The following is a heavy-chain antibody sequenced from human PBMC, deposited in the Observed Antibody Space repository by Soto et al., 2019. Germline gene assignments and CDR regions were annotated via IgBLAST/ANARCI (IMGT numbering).Heavy chain of an antibody. CDR1: GFTFSSYA. D-gene: IGHD2-2*02. CDR2: ISYDGSNK. CDR3: ARDLGCISTSCYNGMDV. J-gene: IGHJ6*02. Sequence: QVQLVESGGGVVQPGRSLRLSCAASGFTFSSYAMHWVRQAPGKGLEWVAVISYDGSNKYYADSVKGRFTISRDNSKNPLYLQMNSLRAEDTAVYYCARDLGCISTSCYNGMDVWGQGTTVTVSS. V-gene: IGHV3-30-3*01.